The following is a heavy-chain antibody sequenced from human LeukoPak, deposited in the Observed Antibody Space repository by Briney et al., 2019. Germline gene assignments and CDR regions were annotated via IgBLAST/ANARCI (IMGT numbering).Heavy chain of an antibody. CDR2: IYYSGST. CDR1: GGSISSYY. Sequence: PSETLSLTCTVSGGSISSYYWSWIRQPPGKGLEWIGYIYYSGSTNYNPSLKSRVTISPDTSSNQFSLRLNSVTAADTAVYYCASGRFYFDSSGPAAYWSQGTLVTVSS. V-gene: IGHV4-59*12. CDR3: ASGRFYFDSSGPAAY. D-gene: IGHD3-22*01. J-gene: IGHJ4*02.